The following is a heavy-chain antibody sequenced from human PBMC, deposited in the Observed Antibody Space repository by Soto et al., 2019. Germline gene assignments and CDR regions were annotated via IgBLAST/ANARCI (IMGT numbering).Heavy chain of an antibody. CDR2: IRSKANSYAT. D-gene: IGHD2-15*01. CDR1: GFTFSGSA. J-gene: IGHJ3*02. CDR3: TKGYCSGGSCQAFDI. V-gene: IGHV3-73*01. Sequence: GGSLRLSCAASGFTFSGSAMHWVRQASGKGLEWVGRIRSKANSYATAYAASVKGRFTISRDDSKSTAYLQMNSLKTEDTAVYYCTKGYCSGGSCQAFDIWGQGTMVTVSS.